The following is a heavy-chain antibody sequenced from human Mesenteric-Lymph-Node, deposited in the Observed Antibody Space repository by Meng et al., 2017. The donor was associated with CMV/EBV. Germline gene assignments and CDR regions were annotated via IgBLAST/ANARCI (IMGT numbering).Heavy chain of an antibody. CDR3: ARQSTTSCYTPNDY. V-gene: IGHV3-23*01. CDR1: GFTFSTYA. J-gene: IGHJ4*02. D-gene: IGHD2-2*02. CDR2: ICGSGESGSDVTT. Sequence: GGSLRLSCVASGFTFSTYAMSWVRQAPGKGLEWVSVICGSGESGSDVTTNYVDSVQGRFSISRDNSKNTLYLQMNNLRAEDTAVYFCARQSTTSCYTPNDYWGQGTLVTAPQ.